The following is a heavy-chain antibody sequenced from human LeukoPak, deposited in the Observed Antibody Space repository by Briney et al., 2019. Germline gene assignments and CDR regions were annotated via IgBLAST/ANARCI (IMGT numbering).Heavy chain of an antibody. V-gene: IGHV4-34*01. Sequence: SETLSLTCAVYGGSFSGYYWSWIRQPPGKGLKWIGEINHSGSTNYYQSLKSRVTISVDTSKNQFSLKLSSVTAADTAVYYCARTPRRYCSGGSCYWFDPWGQGTLVTVSS. J-gene: IGHJ5*02. D-gene: IGHD2-15*01. CDR2: INHSGST. CDR3: ARTPRRYCSGGSCYWFDP. CDR1: GGSFSGYY.